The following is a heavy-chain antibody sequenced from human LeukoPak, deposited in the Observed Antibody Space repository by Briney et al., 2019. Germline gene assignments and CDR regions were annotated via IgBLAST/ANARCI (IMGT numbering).Heavy chain of an antibody. Sequence: SETLSLTCTVSGGSISSYYWSWIRQPPGKGLEWIGYIYYSGSTNYNPSLKSRVTISVDTSKNQFALKLSSVTAADTAVYYCARVLTLEVPAANWFDSWGQGTLVTVSS. CDR3: ARVLTLEVPAANWFDS. CDR1: GGSISSYY. CDR2: IYYSGST. V-gene: IGHV4-59*01. D-gene: IGHD2-2*01. J-gene: IGHJ5*01.